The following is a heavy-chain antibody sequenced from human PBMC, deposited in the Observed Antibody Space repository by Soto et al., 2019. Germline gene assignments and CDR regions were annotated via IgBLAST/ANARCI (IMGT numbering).Heavy chain of an antibody. CDR2: INHRGFT. Sequence: SETLSLTCAVYGGSFTDSFLSWIRQPPGKGLEWIGEINHRGFTNYNPSLKSRVTISVDASKNQFSLKLNSVTAADTAVYYCARGGLHIESSGQLAYYFDNWGQGTLVTVSS. D-gene: IGHD3-22*01. V-gene: IGHV4-34*01. CDR1: GGSFTDSF. J-gene: IGHJ4*02. CDR3: ARGGLHIESSGQLAYYFDN.